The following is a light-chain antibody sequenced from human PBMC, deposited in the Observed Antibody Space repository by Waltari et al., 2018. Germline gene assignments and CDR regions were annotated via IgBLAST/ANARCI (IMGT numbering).Light chain of an antibody. CDR3: YSTDSSGNHRGV. Sequence: SYELTQPPSVSVSPGQTARIISPGAVLPRTYAYWYQQKSGQAPVPVIYEDSKRPSGIPERFSGFSSGTVATLTISGAQVEDEGVYYCYSTDSSGNHRGVFGGGTTLTVL. CDR1: VLPRTY. J-gene: IGLJ3*02. CDR2: EDS. V-gene: IGLV3-10*01.